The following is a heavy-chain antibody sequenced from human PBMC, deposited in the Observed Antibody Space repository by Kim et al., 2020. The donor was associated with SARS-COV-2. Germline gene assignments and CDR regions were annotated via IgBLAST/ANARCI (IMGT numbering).Heavy chain of an antibody. D-gene: IGHD3-10*01. V-gene: IGHV5-10-1*01. J-gene: IGHJ4*02. CDR3: ARQNYGSGVYVDY. Sequence: YNPSFPGHVTISADKSSSTAYRQWSSLKASDTAMYYCARQNYGSGVYVDYWGQGTLVTVSS.